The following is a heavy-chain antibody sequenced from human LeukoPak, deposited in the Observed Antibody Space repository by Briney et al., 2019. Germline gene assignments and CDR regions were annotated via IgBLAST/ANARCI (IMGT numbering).Heavy chain of an antibody. D-gene: IGHD3-22*01. CDR1: GFTVSSNY. CDR2: IYSGGST. Sequence: GGSLRLSCAASGFTVSSNYMSWVRQAPGKGLEWVSVIYSGGSTYYADSVKGRFTISRDNSKNTLYLQMNSLRAEDTAVYYCARATNPGLAARSGPQRYYYDSSGYYYYFDYWGQGTLVTVSS. V-gene: IGHV3-66*01. J-gene: IGHJ4*02. CDR3: ARATNPGLAARSGPQRYYYDSSGYYYYFDY.